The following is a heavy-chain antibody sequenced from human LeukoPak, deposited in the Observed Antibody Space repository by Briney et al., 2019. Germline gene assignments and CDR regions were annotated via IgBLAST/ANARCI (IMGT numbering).Heavy chain of an antibody. CDR1: GYSFTTYW. J-gene: IGHJ4*02. CDR3: ARLYYDFWSGYSLFDY. V-gene: IGHV5-51*01. D-gene: IGHD3-3*01. CDR2: IYPVDSDT. Sequence: GESLKISCKGSGYSFTTYWIAWVRQMPGKGLEWMGIIYPVDSDTTYSPSFQGQVTISADKSISTAYLQWSSLKASDTAMYYCARLYYDFWSGYSLFDYWGQGTLVTVSS.